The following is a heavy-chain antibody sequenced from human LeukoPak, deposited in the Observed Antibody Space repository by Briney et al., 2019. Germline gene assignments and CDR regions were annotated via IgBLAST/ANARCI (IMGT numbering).Heavy chain of an antibody. CDR2: MNPNSGNT. CDR1: GYTFTSYD. V-gene: IGHV1-8*03. Sequence: ASVKDSCKASGYTFTSYDINWVRQATGQGLEWMGWMNPNSGNTGYAQKFQGRVTITRNTSTSTAYMELSSLRSEDTAVYYCARTRRVQLWNRARDFDYWGQGTLVTVSS. D-gene: IGHD5-18*01. J-gene: IGHJ4*02. CDR3: ARTRRVQLWNRARDFDY.